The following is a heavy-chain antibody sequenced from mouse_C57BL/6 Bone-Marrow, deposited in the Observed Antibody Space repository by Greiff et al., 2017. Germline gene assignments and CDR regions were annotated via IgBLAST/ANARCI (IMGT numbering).Heavy chain of an antibody. D-gene: IGHD2-3*01. CDR1: GFSFNTYA. Sequence: EVKLQESGGGLVQPKGSLKLSCAASGFSFNTYAMNWVRQAPGKGLEWVARIRSKSNNYATYYADSVKDRFTISRDDSESMLYLQMNNLKTEDTAMYYCVRGGWLPPFAYWGQGTLVTVSA. CDR3: VRGGWLPPFAY. J-gene: IGHJ3*01. V-gene: IGHV10-1*01. CDR2: IRSKSNNYAT.